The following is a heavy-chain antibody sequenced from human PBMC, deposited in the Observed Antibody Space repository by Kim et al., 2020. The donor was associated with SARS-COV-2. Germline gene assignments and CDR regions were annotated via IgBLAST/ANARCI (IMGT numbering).Heavy chain of an antibody. CDR3: ASLVAAAGQWVWFDP. D-gene: IGHD6-13*01. CDR2: IYYSGST. Sequence: SETLSLTCTVSGGSISSYYWSWIRQPPGKGLEWIGYIYYSGSTNYNPSLKSRVTISVDTSKNQFSLKLSSVTAADTAVYYCASLVAAAGQWVWFDPWGQG. CDR1: GGSISSYY. V-gene: IGHV4-59*08. J-gene: IGHJ5*02.